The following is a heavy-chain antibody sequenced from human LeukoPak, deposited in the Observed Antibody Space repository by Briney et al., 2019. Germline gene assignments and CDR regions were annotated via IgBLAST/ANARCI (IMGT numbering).Heavy chain of an antibody. Sequence: SETLSLTCAVYGGSFSGYYWSWIRQPPGKGLEWIGEINHSGSTYYNPSLKSRVTISVDTSKNQFSLKLSSVTAADTAVYYCARLQDNYYMDVWGKGTTVTISS. V-gene: IGHV4-34*01. CDR1: GGSFSGYY. CDR2: INHSGST. CDR3: ARLQDNYYMDV. J-gene: IGHJ6*03.